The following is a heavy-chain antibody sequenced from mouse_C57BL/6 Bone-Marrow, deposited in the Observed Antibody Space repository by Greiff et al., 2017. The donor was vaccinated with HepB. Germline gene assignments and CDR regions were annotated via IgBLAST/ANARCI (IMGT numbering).Heavy chain of an antibody. V-gene: IGHV1-82*01. D-gene: IGHD1-1*01. Sequence: VQLQQSGPELVKPGASVKISCKASGYAFSSSWMNWVKQRPGKGLEWIGRIYPGDGDTNYNGKFKGKATLTADKSSSTAYMQLSSLTSEDSAVYFCAVYYCSPYYFDYWGQGTTLTVSS. J-gene: IGHJ2*01. CDR3: AVYYCSPYYFDY. CDR1: GYAFSSSW. CDR2: IYPGDGDT.